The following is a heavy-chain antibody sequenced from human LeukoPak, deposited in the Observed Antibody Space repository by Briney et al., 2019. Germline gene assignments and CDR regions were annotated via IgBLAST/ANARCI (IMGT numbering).Heavy chain of an antibody. J-gene: IGHJ6*02. V-gene: IGHV4-61*05. CDR1: GGSISSSSYY. D-gene: IGHD6-13*01. CDR2: IYYSGST. Sequence: SETLSLTCTVSGGSISSSSYYWGWIRQPPGKGLEWIGYIYYSGSTNYNPSLKSRVTISVDTSKNQFSLKLSSVTAADTAVYYCARQGPRRYSSSWYYYYYGMDVWGQGTTVTVSS. CDR3: ARQGPRRYSSSWYYYYYGMDV.